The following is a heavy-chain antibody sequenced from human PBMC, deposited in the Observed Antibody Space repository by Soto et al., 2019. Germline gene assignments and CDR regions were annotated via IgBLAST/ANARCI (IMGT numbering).Heavy chain of an antibody. V-gene: IGHV4-61*03. D-gene: IGHD7-27*01. Sequence: QVQLQESAPGLVKPSETLSLTCIVSGDSVTSGSYYWTWLRQPPGKGLEWIGYISYTGRTKYNPYLQSRVTISVDTSKNDCSLNLSYVTAADTAVYFCAREWGLLPYYVMNVWGHGTAVTVSS. J-gene: IGHJ6*02. CDR3: AREWGLLPYYVMNV. CDR2: ISYTGRT. CDR1: GDSVTSGSYY.